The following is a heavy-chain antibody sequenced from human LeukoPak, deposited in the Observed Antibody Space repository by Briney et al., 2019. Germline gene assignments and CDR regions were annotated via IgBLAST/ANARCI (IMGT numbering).Heavy chain of an antibody. CDR2: IYYSGST. CDR1: GGSISSYY. J-gene: IGHJ4*02. V-gene: IGHV4-59*08. Sequence: SETLSLTCTVSGGSISSYYWSWIRQPPGKGLEWIGYIYYSGSTDYNPSLKSRVTISVDTSKNQFSLKLSSVTAADTAVYYCARHDYYGGDYWGQGTLVTVSS. CDR3: ARHDYYGGDY. D-gene: IGHD3-22*01.